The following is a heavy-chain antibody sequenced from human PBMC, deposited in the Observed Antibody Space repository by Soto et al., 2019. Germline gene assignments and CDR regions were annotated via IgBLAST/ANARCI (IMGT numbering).Heavy chain of an antibody. D-gene: IGHD4-17*01. CDR2: ISYDGNNK. J-gene: IGHJ1*01. Sequence: QVQLVESGGGVVQPGRTLRLSCAASGFTFRNYGMHWVRQDPGKGLEWVAVISYDGNNKYYADSVKGRFTISRDNSKNTLYLQMNSLRPEDTAMYYCARDPHDYGDYIYYCQHWGQGTQVTVSS. CDR1: GFTFRNYG. CDR3: ARDPHDYGDYIYYCQH. V-gene: IGHV3-30*03.